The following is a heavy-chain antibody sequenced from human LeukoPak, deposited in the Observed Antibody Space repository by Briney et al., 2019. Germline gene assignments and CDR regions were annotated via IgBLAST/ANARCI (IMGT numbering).Heavy chain of an antibody. Sequence: SETLSLTCTVSGGSISSSSYYWAWIRQPPGKGLEWIGSIYYSGSTYHNPPLKSRVTISVGTSKYQFSLKLSSVTAADTAVYYCARLVGTASYYFDYWGQGTLVTVSS. CDR2: IYYSGST. CDR1: GGSISSSSYY. CDR3: ARLVGTASYYFDY. D-gene: IGHD6-19*01. V-gene: IGHV4-39*01. J-gene: IGHJ4*02.